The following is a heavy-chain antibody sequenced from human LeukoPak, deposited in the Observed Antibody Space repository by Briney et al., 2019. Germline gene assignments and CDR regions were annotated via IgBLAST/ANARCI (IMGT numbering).Heavy chain of an antibody. J-gene: IGHJ5*02. V-gene: IGHV4-34*01. Sequence: SKTLSLTCAVYGGSFSGYYWSWIRQPPGKGLEWIGEINHSGSTNYNPSLKSRVTISVDTSKNQFSLKLSSVTGADTAVYYCARGGAYGSGNHGNWFDPWGQGTLVTVSS. CDR1: GGSFSGYY. D-gene: IGHD3-10*01. CDR3: ARGGAYGSGNHGNWFDP. CDR2: INHSGST.